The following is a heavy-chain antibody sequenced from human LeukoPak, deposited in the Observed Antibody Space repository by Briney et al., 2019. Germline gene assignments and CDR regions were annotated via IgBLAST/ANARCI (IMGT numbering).Heavy chain of an antibody. J-gene: IGHJ4*02. CDR3: AKVGGPVFLTGSIWFSY. V-gene: IGHV3-23*01. CDR2: ISGSGGST. D-gene: IGHD3-9*01. Sequence: PGGSLRLSCAASGFTFSSYAMSCVRQAPGKGLEWVSTISGSGGSTDYADSVKGRFTISRDNSKTTLYLQRNSLSAEDTAVSYCAKVGGPVFLTGSIWFSYWGQGTLVTVSS. CDR1: GFTFSSYA.